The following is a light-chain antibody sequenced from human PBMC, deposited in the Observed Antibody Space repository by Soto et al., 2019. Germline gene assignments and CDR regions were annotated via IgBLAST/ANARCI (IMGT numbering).Light chain of an antibody. CDR3: QFYHTAPTWT. J-gene: IGKJ1*01. Sequence: DIQMTQSPSSLSASVGDRVTITCRASQGITNYLAWYQQKPGKVPKLLIYAASSLQSGVPSRFSGSGSGTDFTLTITGLQPEDVATYYCQFYHTAPTWTFGQGTKVEIK. CDR2: AAS. V-gene: IGKV1-27*01. CDR1: QGITNY.